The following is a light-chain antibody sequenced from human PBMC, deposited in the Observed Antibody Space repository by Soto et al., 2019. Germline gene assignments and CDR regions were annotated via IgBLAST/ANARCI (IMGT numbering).Light chain of an antibody. J-gene: IGKJ5*01. CDR1: QSVSSSY. V-gene: IGKV3-20*01. CDR3: QQYGKSPQIT. Sequence: DIVMTQSPCTLSVSPGERATLSCRASQSVSSSYLAWYQQKPGQAPRLLIYGASTRATGIPDRFSGSGSGTDFSLTISRLEPEDFAVYYCQQYGKSPQITFGQGTRLEIK. CDR2: GAS.